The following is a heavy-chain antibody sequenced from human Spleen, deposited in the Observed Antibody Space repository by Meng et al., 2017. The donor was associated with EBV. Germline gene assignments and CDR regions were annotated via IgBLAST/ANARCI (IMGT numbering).Heavy chain of an antibody. CDR2: IIPIYGTT. J-gene: IGHJ5*02. CDR3: ARESPDRSTDP. V-gene: IGHV1-69*12. Sequence: QGRLGQSGAEVKKPGSSVKVSCKVSGDTFGYYTISWVRQAPGQGPEWMGGIIPIYGTTSYAQKFQGRVMISADESTTTAYMEMRSLTLDDTAVYYCARESPDRSTDPWGQGTLVTVSS. CDR1: GDTFGYYT.